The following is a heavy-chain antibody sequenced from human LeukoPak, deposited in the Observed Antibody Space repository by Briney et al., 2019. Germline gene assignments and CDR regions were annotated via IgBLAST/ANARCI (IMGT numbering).Heavy chain of an antibody. CDR2: INHSGST. CDR1: GGSFSGYY. CDR3: ARGFQGSSWYNWFDP. Sequence: SETLSLTCAVYGGSFSGYYWSWIRQPPGKGLEWIGEINHSGSTNYNPSLKSRVTISVDTSKNQFSLKLSSVTAADTAVYYCARGFQGSSWYNWFDPWGQEPWSPSPQ. V-gene: IGHV4-34*01. D-gene: IGHD6-13*01. J-gene: IGHJ5*02.